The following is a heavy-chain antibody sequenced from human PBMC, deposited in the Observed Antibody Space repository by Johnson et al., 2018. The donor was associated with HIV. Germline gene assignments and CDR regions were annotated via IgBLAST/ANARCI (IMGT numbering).Heavy chain of an antibody. V-gene: IGHV3-20*04. CDR3: ARESLAYYNFWSGSRHDAFDI. J-gene: IGHJ3*02. CDR2: INWNGGST. D-gene: IGHD3-3*01. Sequence: VQLVESGGGVVRPGGSLRLSCAASGFTFDDYAMSWVRQPPGKGLEWVSGINWNGGSTGYADSVKGRFTISRDNAKNTLYLQMSSLRAEDTAVYYCARESLAYYNFWSGSRHDAFDIWGLGTMVTVSS. CDR1: GFTFDDYA.